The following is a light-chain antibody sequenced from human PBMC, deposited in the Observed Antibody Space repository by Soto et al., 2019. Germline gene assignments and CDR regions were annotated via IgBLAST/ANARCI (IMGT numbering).Light chain of an antibody. J-gene: IGLJ1*01. CDR3: SSYTSSSTLDV. CDR1: SSDVGGYNY. Sequence: SAVTQPASVSGSPGQSITISCTGTSSDVGGYNYVSWYQQHPGKAPKLMIYDVSNRPSGVSNRFSGSKSGNTASLTISGLQAEDEADYYCSSYTSSSTLDVFGTGTKVTV. V-gene: IGLV2-14*01. CDR2: DVS.